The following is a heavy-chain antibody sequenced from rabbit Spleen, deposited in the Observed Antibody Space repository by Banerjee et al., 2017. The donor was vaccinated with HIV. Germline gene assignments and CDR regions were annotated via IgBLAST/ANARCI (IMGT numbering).Heavy chain of an antibody. CDR3: ARNGGGGDWDW. CDR2: IYAGSSGST. CDR1: GFSFSSGYW. V-gene: IGHV1S40*01. J-gene: IGHJ4*01. Sequence: QSLEESGGDLVKPGASLTLTCTASGFSFSSGYWMCWVRQAPGKGLEWIACIYAGSSGSTYYASWAKGRFTISKTSSTTVTLQMTSLTAADTATYFCARNGGGGDWDWWGPGTLVTVS. D-gene: IGHD2-1*01.